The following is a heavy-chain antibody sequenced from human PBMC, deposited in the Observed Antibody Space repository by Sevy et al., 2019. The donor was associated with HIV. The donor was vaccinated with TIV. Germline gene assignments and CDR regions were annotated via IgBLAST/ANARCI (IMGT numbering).Heavy chain of an antibody. CDR1: GFTFDDYA. CDR2: ISWNSGSI. D-gene: IGHD6-19*01. V-gene: IGHV3-9*01. CDR3: AKDGRIAVGYFQH. J-gene: IGHJ1*01. Sequence: GGSLRLSCAASGFTFDDYAMHWVRQAPGKGLEWVSGISWNSGSIGYADSVKGRFTISRDNAKNSLYLQMNSLRAEDKALYYCAKDGRIAVGYFQHWGQGTLVTVSS.